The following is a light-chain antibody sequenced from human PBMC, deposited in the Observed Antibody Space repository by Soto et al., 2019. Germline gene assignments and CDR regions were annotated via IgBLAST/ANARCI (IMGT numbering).Light chain of an antibody. Sequence: EIVLTQSPGTLSLSPGERATLSCRASQSVRNNYLAWYQQRPGQAPRLLIYGASSRATGIPDRFSGSGSGTDFTLTISRLEPEDFAVYYCQQYGDSLLTFGGGTKVDIK. CDR2: GAS. J-gene: IGKJ4*01. CDR3: QQYGDSLLT. V-gene: IGKV3-20*01. CDR1: QSVRNNY.